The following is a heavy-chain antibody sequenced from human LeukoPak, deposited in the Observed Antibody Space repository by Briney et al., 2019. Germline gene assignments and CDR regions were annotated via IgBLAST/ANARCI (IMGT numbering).Heavy chain of an antibody. CDR3: ARWAGATGGWFDP. D-gene: IGHD1-26*01. V-gene: IGHV4-59*01. Sequence: SETLSLTCTVSGGSISNYYWNWIRQPPGKGLEWIGYIYYSGSTNYNPSLKSRVTISVDTSKNQFSLKLSSVTAADTAVYYCARWAGATGGWFDPWGQGTLVTVSS. CDR1: GGSISNYY. CDR2: IYYSGST. J-gene: IGHJ5*02.